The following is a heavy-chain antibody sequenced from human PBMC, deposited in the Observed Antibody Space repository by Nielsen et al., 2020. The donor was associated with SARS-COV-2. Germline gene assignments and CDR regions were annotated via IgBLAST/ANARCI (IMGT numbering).Heavy chain of an antibody. V-gene: IGHV4-30-4*07. Sequence: SETLSLTCAVSGVSLSSGGYSWSWIRQPPGKGLEWIGYVYYSGTTNYNPSLKTRVTISVDTSKNQFSLNLTSVTAADTAVYFCARGVFTYGLDVWGQGTTVSVSS. CDR1: GVSLSSGGYS. CDR2: VYYSGTT. CDR3: ARGVFTYGLDV. J-gene: IGHJ6*02.